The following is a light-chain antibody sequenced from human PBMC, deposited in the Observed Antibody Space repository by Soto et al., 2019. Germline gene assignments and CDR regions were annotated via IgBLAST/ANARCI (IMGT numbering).Light chain of an antibody. CDR3: QQYSAYWT. Sequence: DIQMTQSPSTLSASGGDRVTITCRASRSINRWLAWYQQKTGKAPKLIISDASNLENGVPSRFSGSGSGTEFTLTISSLQSDDFATYYCQQYSAYWTFGQGTKVE. CDR2: DAS. V-gene: IGKV1-5*01. J-gene: IGKJ1*01. CDR1: RSINRW.